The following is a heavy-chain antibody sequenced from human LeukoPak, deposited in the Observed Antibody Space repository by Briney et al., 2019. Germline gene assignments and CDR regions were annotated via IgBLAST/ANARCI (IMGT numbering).Heavy chain of an antibody. J-gene: IGHJ3*02. CDR2: INHSGST. CDR1: GGSFSGYY. CDR3: ARGLASSGAFDI. V-gene: IGHV4-34*01. D-gene: IGHD3-16*02. Sequence: PSETLSLTCAVYGGSFSGYYWSWIRQPPGKGLEWIGEINHSGSTNYNPSLKSRVTISVDTSKNQCSLKLSSVTAADTAVYYCARGLASSGAFDIWGQGTMVTVSS.